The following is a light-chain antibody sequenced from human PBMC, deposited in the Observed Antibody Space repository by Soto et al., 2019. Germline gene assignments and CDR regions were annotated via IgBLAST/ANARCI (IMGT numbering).Light chain of an antibody. CDR2: DTN. Sequence: QAVVTQEPSLTVSPGGTVTLTCGSSTGAVTSGHYPYWFQQKPGQAPRTLIYDTNNKHSWTPARFSGSLLGGKAALTLSGAQPEDETEYYCSLSYSGAVVFGGGTQGDRP. V-gene: IGLV7-46*01. CDR3: SLSYSGAVV. CDR1: TGAVTSGHY. J-gene: IGLJ2*01.